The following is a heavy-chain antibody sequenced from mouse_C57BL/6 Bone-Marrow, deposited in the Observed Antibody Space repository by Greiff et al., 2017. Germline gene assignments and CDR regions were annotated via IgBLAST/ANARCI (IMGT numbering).Heavy chain of an antibody. CDR2: IYPGGGYT. J-gene: IGHJ4*01. Sequence: QVHVKQSGAELVRPGPSVKMSCKASGYTFTNYWIGWAKQRPGHGLEWIGDIYPGGGYTNYNEKFKGKATLTADKSSSTAYMQFSSLTSEDSAIYYCARWGEEYAMDYWGQGTSVTVSS. V-gene: IGHV1-63*01. CDR3: ARWGEEYAMDY. CDR1: GYTFTNYW.